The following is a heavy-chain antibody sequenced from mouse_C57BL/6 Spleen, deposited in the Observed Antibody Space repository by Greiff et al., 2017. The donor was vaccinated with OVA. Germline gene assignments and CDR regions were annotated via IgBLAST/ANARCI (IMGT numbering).Heavy chain of an antibody. V-gene: IGHV1-80*01. J-gene: IGHJ2*01. D-gene: IGHD2-5*01. CDR3: ARSPYYSNLFDY. Sequence: QVQLQQSGAELVKPGASVKISCKASGYAFSSYWMNWVKQRPGKGLEWIGQIYPGDGDTNYNGKFKGKATLTADKSSSTAYMQLSSLTSEDSAVYFCARSPYYSNLFDYWGQGTTLTVSS. CDR2: IYPGDGDT. CDR1: GYAFSSYW.